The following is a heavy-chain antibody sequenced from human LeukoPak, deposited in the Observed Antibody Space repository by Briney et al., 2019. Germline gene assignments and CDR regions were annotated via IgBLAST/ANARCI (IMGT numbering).Heavy chain of an antibody. J-gene: IGHJ6*02. CDR3: ARDPPMVRGVIITIYYGMDV. Sequence: GGSLRLSCAASGFTFDAYEINWVRQAPGKGLEWVSYISGSGRTIYYADSVKGRFTISWDNAKNSVYLQMNRLRAEDTAVYYCARDPPMVRGVIITIYYGMDVWGQGTTVTVSS. D-gene: IGHD3-10*01. V-gene: IGHV3-48*03. CDR1: GFTFDAYE. CDR2: ISGSGRTI.